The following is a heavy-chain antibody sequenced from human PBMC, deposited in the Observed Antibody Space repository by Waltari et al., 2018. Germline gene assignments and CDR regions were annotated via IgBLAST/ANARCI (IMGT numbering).Heavy chain of an antibody. CDR3: ASCSRSSCYQGGFDY. CDR2: ISRGVRT. V-gene: IGHV3-53*01. D-gene: IGHD2-2*01. J-gene: IGHJ4*02. Sequence: EVQLVESGGGLVQPGGSLRLSCVASGLTVSSNYLCWVRQAPGQGGGGWERLEVISRGVRTLMQDGVKRRFAIARDNAREALYLQRSGLRAEDTAVYFCASCSRSSCYQGGFDYWGQGTLVTFTS. CDR1: GLTVSSNY.